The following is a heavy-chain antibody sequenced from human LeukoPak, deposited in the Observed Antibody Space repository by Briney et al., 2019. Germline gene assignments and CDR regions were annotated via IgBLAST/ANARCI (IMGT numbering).Heavy chain of an antibody. CDR2: INTNTGNP. CDR3: AKVSGDTGS. V-gene: IGHV7-4-1*02. J-gene: IGHJ5*02. D-gene: IGHD4-17*01. CDR1: GYTFASYT. Sequence: ASVKVSCKASGYTFASYTMNWVRPAPGQGREWMGWINTNTGNPTYAQGFTGRFVFSLDTSVSTAYLQISSLKAEDTAVYYCAKVSGDTGSWGQGTLVTVSS.